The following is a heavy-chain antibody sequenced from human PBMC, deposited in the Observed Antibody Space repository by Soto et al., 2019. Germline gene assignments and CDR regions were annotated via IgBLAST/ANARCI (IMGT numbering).Heavy chain of an antibody. D-gene: IGHD1-26*01. CDR3: ARDDEGGSYCDLGY. Sequence: QVQLVESGGGVVQPGRSLRLSCAASGFTFSSYIMHWVRQTPGKGLEWMTFISHDGNNKYYADSVKGRFTISRDNSENTLYLQMDSLRSEDTAVYYCARDDEGGSYCDLGYWGQGTLVTVSS. CDR2: ISHDGNNK. V-gene: IGHV3-30-3*01. J-gene: IGHJ4*02. CDR1: GFTFSSYI.